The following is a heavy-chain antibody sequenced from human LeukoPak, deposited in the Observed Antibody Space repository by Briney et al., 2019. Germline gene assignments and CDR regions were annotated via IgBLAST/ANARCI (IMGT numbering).Heavy chain of an antibody. D-gene: IGHD6-25*01. J-gene: IGHJ5*02. V-gene: IGHV3-30*02. CDR1: GFTFSSYG. CDR3: AKEAASPPEDWFDP. Sequence: GGSLRLSCAASGFTFSSYGMHWVRQAPGKWLEWVAFIRYDVSNNFYADSVKGRFSISRNNSKDTLYLQMNSLRAEDTAVYYCAKEAASPPEDWFDPWGQGTLVTVSS. CDR2: IRYDVSNN.